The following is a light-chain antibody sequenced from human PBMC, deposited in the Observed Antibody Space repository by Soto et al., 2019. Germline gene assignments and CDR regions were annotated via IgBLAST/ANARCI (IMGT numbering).Light chain of an antibody. CDR1: QSVNSN. V-gene: IGKV3-15*01. CDR2: DAS. CDR3: QQFDNRPPVT. J-gene: IGKJ5*01. Sequence: EIVMTQSPATLSVSPGERATLSCRASQSVNSNLAWYQQKPGQAPTLLIYDASTRATGIPARLSGSGSGTEFTLTISSLQSEDFAVYYCQQFDNRPPVTFGQGTRLEIK.